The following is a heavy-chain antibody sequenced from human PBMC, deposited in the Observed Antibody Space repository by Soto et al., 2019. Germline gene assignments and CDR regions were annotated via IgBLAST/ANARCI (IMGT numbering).Heavy chain of an antibody. V-gene: IGHV4-39*01. CDR3: ARLQTAVPHY. Sequence: QVQLQESGPGLVMPSETLSLTCTVSGDSISGSPYYWGWIRQPPGKRLEWIACVFYDGYTVYTPSLSSRATISVDTSKTPFYLNLASVAAADTAIYFCARLQTAVPHYWGQGILVTVSS. CDR1: GDSISGSPYY. CDR2: VFYDGYT. J-gene: IGHJ4*02. D-gene: IGHD6-13*01.